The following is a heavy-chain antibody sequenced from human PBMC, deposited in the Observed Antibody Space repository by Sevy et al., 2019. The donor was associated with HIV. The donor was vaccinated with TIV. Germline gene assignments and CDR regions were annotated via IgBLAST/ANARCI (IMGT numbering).Heavy chain of an antibody. CDR3: ARGPYCSSTSCYTGNWFDP. CDR1: GGSFSGYY. CDR2: INHSGST. V-gene: IGHV4-34*01. Sequence: SETLSLTRAVYGGSFSGYYWSWIRQPPGKGLEWIGEINHSGSTNYNPSLKSRVTISVDTSKNQFSLKLSSVTAADTAVYYCARGPYCSSTSCYTGNWFDPWGQGTLVTVSS. J-gene: IGHJ5*02. D-gene: IGHD2-2*02.